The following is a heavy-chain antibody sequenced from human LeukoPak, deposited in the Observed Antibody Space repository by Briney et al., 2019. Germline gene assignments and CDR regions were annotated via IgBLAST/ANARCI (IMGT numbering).Heavy chain of an antibody. Sequence: GGSLRLFRAASGLTFDDFAFHWVRPPPGQGLEWVSAISWKSGYRAYADSVKGRFTISRDNAMNVVYLDIPDLRPEDTALYYCAKDMLVSGYGPLDIWGQGTMVTVSS. D-gene: IGHD5-12*01. J-gene: IGHJ3*02. CDR3: AKDMLVSGYGPLDI. CDR2: ISWKSGYR. V-gene: IGHV3-9*01. CDR1: GLTFDDFA.